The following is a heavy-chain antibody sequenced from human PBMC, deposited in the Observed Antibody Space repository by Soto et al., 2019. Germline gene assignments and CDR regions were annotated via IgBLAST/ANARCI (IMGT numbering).Heavy chain of an antibody. D-gene: IGHD3-3*01. CDR1: GFTLSSYA. V-gene: IGHV3-30*14. CDR3: ASDGSILEWVNPPPFEF. J-gene: IGHJ4*02. Sequence: PGGSLRLSCAASGFTLSSYAMPWVRQAPGKGLEWVAVISYDGINQYYAEFVKGRFTSSRDHSKNTLYLQMNSLRAEYTAVYYCASDGSILEWVNPPPFEFWGQGALVTVSS. CDR2: ISYDGINQ.